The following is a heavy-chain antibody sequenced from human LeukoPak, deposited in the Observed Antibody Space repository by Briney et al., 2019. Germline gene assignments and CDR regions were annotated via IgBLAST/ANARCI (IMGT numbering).Heavy chain of an antibody. J-gene: IGHJ4*02. CDR1: GFTFSSYS. Sequence: GGSLRLSCAASGFTFSSYSMNWVRQAPGKGLEWVSYISSSSSTIYYADSVKGRITISRDNAENSLYLQMNSLRDEDTAVYYCARGDCSSTSCYFLHWGQGTLVTVSS. D-gene: IGHD2-2*01. V-gene: IGHV3-48*02. CDR3: ARGDCSSTSCYFLH. CDR2: ISSSSSTI.